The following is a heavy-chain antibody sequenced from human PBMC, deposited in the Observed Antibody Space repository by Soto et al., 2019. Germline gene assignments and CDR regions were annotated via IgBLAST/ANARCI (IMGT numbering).Heavy chain of an antibody. CDR3: ARVVPGAEAWFGP. CDR1: GYTFTTYG. Sequence: GASVKVSCKTSGYTFTTYGISWVRQAPGQGLEWMGWIGLYNDNRNYEQKFQGRVTMTTDTSTTTAYMELRSLRSDDTAVYYCARVVPGAEAWFGPWGQGTLGTVS. J-gene: IGHJ5*02. D-gene: IGHD2-2*01. V-gene: IGHV1-18*04. CDR2: IGLYNDNR.